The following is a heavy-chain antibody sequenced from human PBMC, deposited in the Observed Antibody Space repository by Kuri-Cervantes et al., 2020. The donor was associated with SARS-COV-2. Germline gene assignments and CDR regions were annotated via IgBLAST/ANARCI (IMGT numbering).Heavy chain of an antibody. D-gene: IGHD6-6*01. CDR1: GYSFTSYW. Sequence: KVSCKGPGYSFTSYWIGWVRQMPGEGLEWMGIIYPGDSDTRYSPSFQGQVTISADKSISAAYMQWSSLRASDTALYFCARSLAARHTGLYYYYGLDVWGQGTTVTVSS. V-gene: IGHV5-51*01. CDR2: IYPGDSDT. J-gene: IGHJ6*02. CDR3: ARSLAARHTGLYYYYGLDV.